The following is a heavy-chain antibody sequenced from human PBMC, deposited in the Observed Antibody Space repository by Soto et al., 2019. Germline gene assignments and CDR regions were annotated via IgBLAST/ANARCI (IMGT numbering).Heavy chain of an antibody. D-gene: IGHD3-10*01. V-gene: IGHV4-39*01. CDR3: ARKLGYYSYYMDV. J-gene: IGHJ6*03. CDR2: IYYSGST. Sequence: SETLSLTCTVSGGSISSTTYSWGWIRQPPGKGLEWIGTIYYSGSTYYNPSLKSRVTISVDTSKNQFSLKLSSVTAADTAVYYCARKLGYYSYYMDVWGKGTTVTVSS. CDR1: GGSISSTTYS.